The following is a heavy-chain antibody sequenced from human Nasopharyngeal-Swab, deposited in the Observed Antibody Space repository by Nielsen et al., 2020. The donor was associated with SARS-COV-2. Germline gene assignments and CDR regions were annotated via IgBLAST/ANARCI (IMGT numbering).Heavy chain of an antibody. V-gene: IGHV3-21*01. D-gene: IGHD2-21*01. CDR3: ARDRWGWLAIGDAFDI. Sequence: GESLKISCAASGFTFSSYSMNWVRQAPGKGLEWVSSISSSSSYIYYADSVKGRFTISRDNAKNSLYLQMNSLRAEDTAVYYCARDRWGWLAIGDAFDIWGQGTMVTVSS. CDR1: GFTFSSYS. J-gene: IGHJ3*02. CDR2: ISSSSSYI.